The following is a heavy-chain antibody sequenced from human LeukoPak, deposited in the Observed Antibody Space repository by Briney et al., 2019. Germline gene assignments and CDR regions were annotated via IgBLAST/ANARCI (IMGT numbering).Heavy chain of an antibody. D-gene: IGHD1-26*01. CDR2: IYYSGST. V-gene: IGHV4-39*01. CDR3: ARLPINSRVGATNYFDY. J-gene: IGHJ4*02. Sequence: SETLSLTCTVSGGSISSSSYYWGWIRQPPGKGLEWIGSIYYSGSTYYNPSLKSRVTISVDTSKNQFSLKQSSVTAADTAVYYCARLPINSRVGATNYFDYWGQGTLVTVSS. CDR1: GGSISSSSYY.